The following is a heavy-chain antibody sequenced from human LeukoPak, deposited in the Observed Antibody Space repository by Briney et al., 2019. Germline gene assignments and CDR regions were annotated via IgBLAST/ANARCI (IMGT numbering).Heavy chain of an antibody. CDR1: GGSIGSSSYY. J-gene: IGHJ6*02. V-gene: IGHV4-39*01. CDR2: IYYSGST. Sequence: SETLSLTCTVSGGSIGSSSYYWGWIRQPPGKGLEWIGSIYYSGSTYYNPSLKSRVTISVDTSKNQFSLKLSSVTAADTAVYYCARHGKWWSGGGMDVWGQGTTVTVSS. D-gene: IGHD2-15*01. CDR3: ARHGKWWSGGGMDV.